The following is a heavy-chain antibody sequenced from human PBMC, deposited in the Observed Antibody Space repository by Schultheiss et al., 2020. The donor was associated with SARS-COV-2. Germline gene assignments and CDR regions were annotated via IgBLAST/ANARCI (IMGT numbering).Heavy chain of an antibody. D-gene: IGHD3-16*02. Sequence: SETLSLTCAVSGGSISSSNWWSWVRQPPGKRLEWIGHIYYSGSTNYNPSLKSRVTVTVDTSKNQFSLKLSSVTAADTAVYYCAREVIRWRLGELSLFAGFDYWGEGSLGTVAS. J-gene: IGHJ4*02. V-gene: IGHV4-4*02. CDR3: AREVIRWRLGELSLFAGFDY. CDR1: GGSISSSNW. CDR2: IYYSGST.